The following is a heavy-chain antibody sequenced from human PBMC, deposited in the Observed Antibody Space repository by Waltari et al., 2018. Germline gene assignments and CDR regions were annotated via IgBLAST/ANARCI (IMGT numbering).Heavy chain of an antibody. Sequence: EVQLVESGGGLIQPGGSLSLSCAASGFTVSSNYMSWVRQAPGKGLEWGSVINSGGSTYYADSVKGRFTISRDNSKNTLYLQMNSLRAEDTAVYYCASVVIATSQFFFDYWGQGTLVAVSS. CDR2: INSGGST. D-gene: IGHD2-21*01. CDR3: ASVVIATSQFFFDY. CDR1: GFTVSSNY. V-gene: IGHV3-53*01. J-gene: IGHJ4*02.